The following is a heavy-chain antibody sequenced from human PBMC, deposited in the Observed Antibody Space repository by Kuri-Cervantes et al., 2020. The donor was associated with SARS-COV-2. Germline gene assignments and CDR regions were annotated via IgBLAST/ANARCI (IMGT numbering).Heavy chain of an antibody. CDR1: EFSINDNY. V-gene: IGHV3-11*01. CDR3: ARAIGYYYYYGMDV. J-gene: IGHJ6*02. D-gene: IGHD2/OR15-2a*01. Sequence: GGSLRLSCAASEFSINDNYMSWVRQAPGKGLEWVSYISSSSSTIYYADSVKGRFTISRDNAKNTLYLQMNSLRAEDTAVYYCARAIGYYYYYGMDVWGQGTTVTVSS. CDR2: ISSSSSTI.